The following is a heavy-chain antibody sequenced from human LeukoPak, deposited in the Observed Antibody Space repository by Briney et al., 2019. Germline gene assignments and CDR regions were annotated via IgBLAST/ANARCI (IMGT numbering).Heavy chain of an antibody. Sequence: GASVKVSCKASGYTFTGYYMHWVRQAPGQGLEWMGRINPNSGGTNYAQKSQGRVTMTRDTSISTAYMELSRLRSDDTAVYYCAREGRRYFDWLSSNWFDPWGQGTLVTVSS. CDR3: AREGRRYFDWLSSNWFDP. CDR2: INPNSGGT. D-gene: IGHD3-9*01. V-gene: IGHV1-2*06. J-gene: IGHJ5*02. CDR1: GYTFTGYY.